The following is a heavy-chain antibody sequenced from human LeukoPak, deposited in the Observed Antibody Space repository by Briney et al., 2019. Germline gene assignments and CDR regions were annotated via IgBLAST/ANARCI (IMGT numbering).Heavy chain of an antibody. CDR3: ARETPRYYGSGTNPPDAFDI. D-gene: IGHD3-10*01. CDR2: INPNSGGT. CDR1: GYTFTGYY. Sequence: ASVKVSCKASGYTFTGYYMHWVRQAPGQGLEWMGWINPNSGGTNYAQKFQGRVTMTRDTSISTAYMELSRLRSDDTAVHYCARETPRYYGSGTNPPDAFDIWGQGTMVTVSS. V-gene: IGHV1-2*02. J-gene: IGHJ3*02.